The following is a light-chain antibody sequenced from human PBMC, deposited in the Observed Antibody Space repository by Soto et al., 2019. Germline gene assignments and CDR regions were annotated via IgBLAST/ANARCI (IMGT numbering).Light chain of an antibody. CDR3: QQYGSSPT. CDR2: GAS. CDR1: QGINSNF. J-gene: IGKJ1*01. V-gene: IGKV3-20*01. Sequence: EIVLTQSPGTLSLSPGERATLSCRASQGINSNFLAWYQQKPGQAPRLLIFGASSRATGIPDRFSGSGSGTDFTLTISRLEPEDFAVYFCQQYGSSPTFGQGTKVDIK.